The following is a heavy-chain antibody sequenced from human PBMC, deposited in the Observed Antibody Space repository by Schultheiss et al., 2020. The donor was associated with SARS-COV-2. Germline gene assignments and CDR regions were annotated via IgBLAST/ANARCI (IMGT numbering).Heavy chain of an antibody. Sequence: LSLTCAVSGGSISNGNWWSWVRQPPGKGLQWIGEIYHSGSTNYNPSLKSRVTISVDKSKNQFSLRLSSVTAADTAVYYCARDPQGHSPFDYWGQGTLVTVSS. CDR2: IYHSGST. J-gene: IGHJ4*02. CDR3: ARDPQGHSPFDY. V-gene: IGHV4-4*02. CDR1: GGSISNGNW.